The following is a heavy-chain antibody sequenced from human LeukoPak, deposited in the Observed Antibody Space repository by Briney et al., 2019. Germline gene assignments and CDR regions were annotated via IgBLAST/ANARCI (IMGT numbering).Heavy chain of an antibody. Sequence: GGSLRLSCAVSGFTFCSSWMTWVREAPGKGLEGVANIKEDVGEANYVDSANGRFTISRDNSKNSPYLQMNSLRAEDTAVYYCARDWTPLGSGSYYDAFDLWGQGTMVTVSS. CDR1: GFTFCSSW. V-gene: IGHV3-7*03. D-gene: IGHD6-19*01. CDR3: ARDWTPLGSGSYYDAFDL. J-gene: IGHJ3*01. CDR2: IKEDVGEA.